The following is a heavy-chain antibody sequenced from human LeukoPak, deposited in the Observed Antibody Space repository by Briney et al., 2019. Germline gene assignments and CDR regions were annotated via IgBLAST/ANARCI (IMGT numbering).Heavy chain of an antibody. J-gene: IGHJ4*02. D-gene: IGHD5-24*01. Sequence: ASEKVSCKASGYTFSNYGISWVRQAPGQGLEWMGWSSVYKGNTNYAQKVQGRVTMTTDTSTNTAYMELRSLRSDDTALYYCARRSRDGFSMGYWGQGTLVTVSS. CDR2: SSVYKGNT. CDR1: GYTFSNYG. CDR3: ARRSRDGFSMGY. V-gene: IGHV1-18*01.